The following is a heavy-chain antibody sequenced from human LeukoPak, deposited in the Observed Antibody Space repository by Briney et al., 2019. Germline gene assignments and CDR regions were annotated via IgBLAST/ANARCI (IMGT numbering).Heavy chain of an antibody. CDR1: GGSISSGDHY. CDR3: ARGALYDFWSGYYIDY. Sequence: SQTLSLTCTVSGGSISSGDHYWSWIRQPPGKGLEWIGYIYYSGSTYYNPSLKSRVTISVDTSKNQFSLKLSSVTAADTAVYYCARGALYDFWSGYYIDYWGREPWSPSPQ. D-gene: IGHD3-3*01. V-gene: IGHV4-30-4*08. CDR2: IYYSGST. J-gene: IGHJ4*02.